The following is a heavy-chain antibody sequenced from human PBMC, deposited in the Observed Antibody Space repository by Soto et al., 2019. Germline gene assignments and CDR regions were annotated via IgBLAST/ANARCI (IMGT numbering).Heavy chain of an antibody. V-gene: IGHV4-61*01. CDR3: ARLTVTTDWYFDL. CDR2: IYYSGST. D-gene: IGHD4-17*01. J-gene: IGHJ2*01. Sequence: QVQLQESGPGLVKPSETLSLTCTVSGGSVSSGSYYWSWIRQPPGKGLEWIGYIYYSGSTNYNLSLKSRVTISVDTSKNQFSLKLSSVTAADTAVDYCARLTVTTDWYFDLRVRCTVVTVSS. CDR1: GGSVSSGSYY.